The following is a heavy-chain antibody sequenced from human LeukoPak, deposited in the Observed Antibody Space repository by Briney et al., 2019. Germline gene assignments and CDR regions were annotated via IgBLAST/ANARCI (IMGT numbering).Heavy chain of an antibody. V-gene: IGHV4-34*01. CDR2: INHSGST. CDR1: GGSFSGYY. J-gene: IGHJ5*02. D-gene: IGHD3-10*01. CDR3: ARDRYYYGSGSHGLNWFDP. Sequence: SETPSLTCAAYGGSFSGYYWSWIRQPPGKGLEWIGEINHSGSTNYNPSLKSRVTISVDTSKNQFSLKLSSVTAADTAVYYCARDRYYYGSGSHGLNWFDPWGQGTLVTVSS.